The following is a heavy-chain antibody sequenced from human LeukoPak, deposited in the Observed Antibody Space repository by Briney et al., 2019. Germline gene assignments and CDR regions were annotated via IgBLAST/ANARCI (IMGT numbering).Heavy chain of an antibody. Sequence: GRSLRLSCAASGFTFSSYAMSWVRQAPGKGLEWVSVIYSGGSTYYADSVKGRFTISRDNSKNTLYLQMNSLRAEDTAVYYCAREQFFSWSFDYWGQGTLVTVSS. CDR2: IYSGGST. CDR3: AREQFFSWSFDY. V-gene: IGHV3-53*01. CDR1: GFTFSSYA. D-gene: IGHD6-13*01. J-gene: IGHJ4*02.